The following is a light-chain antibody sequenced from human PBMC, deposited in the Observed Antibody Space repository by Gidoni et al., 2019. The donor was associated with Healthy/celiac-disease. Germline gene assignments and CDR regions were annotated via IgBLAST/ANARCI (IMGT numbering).Light chain of an antibody. CDR3: QQYYSSPLT. CDR2: AAS. J-gene: IGKJ4*01. V-gene: IGKV1D-8*03. CDR1: QGISSY. Sequence: VIWMTQSPSLLSASTGDRVTISCLMSQGISSYLAWYQQKPGKAPELLIYAASTLQSGVPSRFSGSGSGTDFTLTISCLQSEDFATYYCQQYYSSPLTFGGGTKVEIK.